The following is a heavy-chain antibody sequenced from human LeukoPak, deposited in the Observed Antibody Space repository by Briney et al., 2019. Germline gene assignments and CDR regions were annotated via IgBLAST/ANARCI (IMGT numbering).Heavy chain of an antibody. J-gene: IGHJ4*02. CDR1: GFTFSNYR. CDR3: ARDGAGLDY. CDR2: ISGSSSDT. Sequence: PGGSLRLSCAASGFTFSNYRMNWVRQAPGKGLEWVSSISGSSSDTKYADSVKGRFTISRDNAKNSLFLQTDSLRAEDTALYYCARDGAGLDYWGQGTLVTVSS. D-gene: IGHD3-16*01. V-gene: IGHV3-21*01.